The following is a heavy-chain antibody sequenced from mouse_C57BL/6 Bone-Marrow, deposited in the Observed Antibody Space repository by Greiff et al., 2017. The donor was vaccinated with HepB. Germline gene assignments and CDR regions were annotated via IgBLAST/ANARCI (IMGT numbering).Heavy chain of an antibody. J-gene: IGHJ2*01. V-gene: IGHV1-69*01. Sequence: QVQLQQPGAELVMPGASVKLSCKASGYTFTSYWMHWVKQRPGQGLEWIGEIDPSDSYTNYNQKFKGQSTLTEDKSSNTAYMQLSSLKSEDSAVYYCARRAYGSSLDYWGQGTTLTVSS. CDR2: IDPSDSYT. CDR1: GYTFTSYW. CDR3: ARRAYGSSLDY. D-gene: IGHD1-1*01.